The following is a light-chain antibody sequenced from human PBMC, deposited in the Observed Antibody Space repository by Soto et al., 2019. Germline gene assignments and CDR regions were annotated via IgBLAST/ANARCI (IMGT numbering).Light chain of an antibody. CDR1: QSISSTY. CDR2: GAS. CDR3: QQYVSPPRT. Sequence: EIVLTQSPGTLSLSPGERATLSCRASQSISSTYLAWYQQKPGQAPRLLIFGASSRATGIPDRFSGSGSGTDFTLTISRLEPEDFAVYYCQQYVSPPRTFGQGTKAAIK. J-gene: IGKJ1*01. V-gene: IGKV3-20*01.